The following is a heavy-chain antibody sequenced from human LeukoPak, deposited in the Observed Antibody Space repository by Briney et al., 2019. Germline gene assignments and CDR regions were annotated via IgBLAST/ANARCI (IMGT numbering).Heavy chain of an antibody. Sequence: GASVKVSCKASGYSFITYAMHWVRQAPGQRLEWMGWINGGNGKTKYSQKFQDRVTISRDTSASTAYMEMSSLRSEDTAVYYCARDNDFWSGYFDYWGQGTLVTVSS. D-gene: IGHD3-3*01. CDR3: ARDNDFWSGYFDY. CDR2: INGGNGKT. CDR1: GYSFITYA. V-gene: IGHV1-3*01. J-gene: IGHJ4*02.